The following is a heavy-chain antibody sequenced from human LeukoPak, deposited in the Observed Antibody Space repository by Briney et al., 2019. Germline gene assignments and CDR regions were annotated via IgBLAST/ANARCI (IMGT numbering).Heavy chain of an antibody. V-gene: IGHV4-4*07. CDR3: ARGGPYSSGWYGSWFDP. J-gene: IGHJ5*02. CDR1: GGSISNYY. D-gene: IGHD6-19*01. CDR2: IDTSGST. Sequence: PSETLSLTCTVSGGSISNYYWSWIRQPAGKGLEWIGHIDTSGSTNYNPSLKSRVTMSVDTSKNQFSLKVTSVTAADTAVYYCARGGPYSSGWYGSWFDPWGQGTLVTVSS.